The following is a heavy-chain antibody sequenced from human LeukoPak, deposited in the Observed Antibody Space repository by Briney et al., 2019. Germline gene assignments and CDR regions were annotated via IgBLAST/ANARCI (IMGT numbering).Heavy chain of an antibody. CDR1: GYTFTSYG. Sequence: ASVKVSCKASGYTFTSYGISWVRQAPGQGLEWMGWISAYNGNTNYAQKLQGRVTMTTDTSTSAAYMELRSLRSDDTAVYYCAKWVAAAGYGMDVWGQGTTVTVSS. J-gene: IGHJ6*02. V-gene: IGHV1-18*01. D-gene: IGHD6-13*01. CDR3: AKWVAAAGYGMDV. CDR2: ISAYNGNT.